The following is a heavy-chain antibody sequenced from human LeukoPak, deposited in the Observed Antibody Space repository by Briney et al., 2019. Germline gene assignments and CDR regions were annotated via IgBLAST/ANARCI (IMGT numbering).Heavy chain of an antibody. CDR1: GFTFSAYW. D-gene: IGHD3-3*02. J-gene: IGHJ4*02. Sequence: PGGSLRLSCAASGFTFSAYWMHWVRQAPGKGLVWVSRIKTDGSRTNYADAVKGRFTISRDNAKSSLYLQMNRLRAEDTAVYYCSRGLSVGGQGTLVSVSS. CDR2: IKTDGSRT. CDR3: SRGLSV. V-gene: IGHV3-74*01.